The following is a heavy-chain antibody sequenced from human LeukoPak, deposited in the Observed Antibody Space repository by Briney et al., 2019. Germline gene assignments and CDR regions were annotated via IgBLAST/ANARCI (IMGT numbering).Heavy chain of an antibody. CDR2: IGTAGNT. CDR3: ARVRVGSGGLDL. CDR1: GFTFRAYD. D-gene: IGHD2-8*02. V-gene: IGHV3-13*01. J-gene: IGHJ3*01. Sequence: QPGGSLRLSCAASGFTFRAYDMQWVRQPIGAGLQWVSAIGTAGNTFYADSVKGRFTISRDNVKNSLYLQMNALRVVDTALHYCARVRVGSGGLDLWGQGTLVTVSS.